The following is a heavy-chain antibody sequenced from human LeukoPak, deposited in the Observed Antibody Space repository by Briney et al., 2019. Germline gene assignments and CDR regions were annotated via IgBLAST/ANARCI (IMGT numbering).Heavy chain of an antibody. J-gene: IGHJ4*02. V-gene: IGHV4-59*08. CDR2: VYYSGSS. Sequence: PSETLSLTCTVPGGSINGYYWTWIRQSPGKGLEWIGYVYYSGSSNYNPSLKSRVTISVDTSKNQFSLKLSSVTAADTAVYYCARGARLREAPYYFDYWGQGTLVTVSS. CDR3: ARGARLREAPYYFDY. D-gene: IGHD4-17*01. CDR1: GGSINGYY.